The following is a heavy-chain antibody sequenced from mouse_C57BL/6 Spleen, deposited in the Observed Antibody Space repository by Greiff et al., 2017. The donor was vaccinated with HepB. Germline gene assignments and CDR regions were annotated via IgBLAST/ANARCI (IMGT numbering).Heavy chain of an antibody. J-gene: IGHJ2*01. CDR1: GFTFSSYG. V-gene: IGHV5-6*01. Sequence: EVQGVESGGDLVKPGGSLKLSCAASGFTFSSYGMSWVRQTPDKRLEWVATISSGGSYTYYPDSVQGRFTISRDNAKNNLYLQMSSLKSEDTAMYYCARQVYDYDETDDFDYWGQGTTLTVSS. CDR2: ISSGGSYT. D-gene: IGHD2-4*01. CDR3: ARQVYDYDETDDFDY.